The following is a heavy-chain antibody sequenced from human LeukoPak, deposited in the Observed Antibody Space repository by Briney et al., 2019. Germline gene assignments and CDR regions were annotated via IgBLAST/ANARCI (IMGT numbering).Heavy chain of an antibody. J-gene: IGHJ4*02. CDR3: VRDGEGGYNPLDY. CDR1: GFTFSSYS. Sequence: PGGSLRLSCAAPGFTFSSYSMNWVRQAPGKGLEWVSSISSSSSYIYYADSVKGRFTISRDNAKNSLYLQMNSLRAEDTAVYYCVRDGEGGYNPLDYWRQGTLVTVSS. D-gene: IGHD5-24*01. CDR2: ISSSSSYI. V-gene: IGHV3-21*01.